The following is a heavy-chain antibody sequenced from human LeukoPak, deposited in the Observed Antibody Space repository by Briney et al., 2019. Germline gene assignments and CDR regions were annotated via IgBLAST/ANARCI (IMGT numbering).Heavy chain of an antibody. J-gene: IGHJ4*02. V-gene: IGHV3-30*02. CDR1: GFTFSTYG. CDR3: AKDGPGHDYVRGFDY. Sequence: GGSLRLSCATSGFTFSTYGIHWVRQAPGKGLEWVAFTQHDATHQYYADSVGGRFTISRDQSKNTVYLQMSSLRGEDTAVYYCAKDGPGHDYVRGFDYWGLGTQVIVSS. D-gene: IGHD3-16*01. CDR2: TQHDATHQ.